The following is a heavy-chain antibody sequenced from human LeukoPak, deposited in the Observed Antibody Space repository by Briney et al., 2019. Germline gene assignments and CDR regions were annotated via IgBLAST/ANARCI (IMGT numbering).Heavy chain of an antibody. J-gene: IGHJ5*01. CDR1: GYTLTELS. Sequence: ASVKVSCKVSGYTLTELSMHWVRQAPGKGLEWMGGFDPEDGETIYAQKFQGRVTMTEDTSTDTAYMELSSLRSEDTAVYYCATVLRNTRWFDSWGQGTLVTVSS. CDR2: FDPEDGET. D-gene: IGHD3-3*01. CDR3: ATVLRNTRWFDS. V-gene: IGHV1-24*01.